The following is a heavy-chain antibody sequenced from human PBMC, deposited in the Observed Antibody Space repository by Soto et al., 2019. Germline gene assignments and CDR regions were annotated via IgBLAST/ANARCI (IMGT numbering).Heavy chain of an antibody. Sequence: ASVKVSCKASGYTSTSYAMHWVRQAPGQRLEWMGWINAGNGNTKYSQKFQGHVTFSVDTSISTAYLQWSSLKASDTAMYFCARIESIARNWFDPWGQGTLVTVSS. CDR2: INAGNGNT. CDR1: GYTSTSYA. CDR3: ARIESIARNWFDP. D-gene: IGHD2-21*01. V-gene: IGHV1-3*01. J-gene: IGHJ5*02.